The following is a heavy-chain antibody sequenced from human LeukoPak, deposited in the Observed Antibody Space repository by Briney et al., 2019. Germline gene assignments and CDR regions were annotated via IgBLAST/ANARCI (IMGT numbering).Heavy chain of an antibody. J-gene: IGHJ4*02. CDR3: ARDNLDLVRRSGGYYTPPFDY. CDR1: GFTFSSYE. V-gene: IGHV3-48*03. Sequence: GGSLRLSCAASGFTFSSYEMNWVRQAPGKGLEWVSYISSSGSTIYYADSVKGRFTISRDNAKNSLYLQMNSLRAEDTAVYYCARDNLDLVRRSGGYYTPPFDYWGQGTLVTVSS. CDR2: ISSSGSTI. D-gene: IGHD3-10*01.